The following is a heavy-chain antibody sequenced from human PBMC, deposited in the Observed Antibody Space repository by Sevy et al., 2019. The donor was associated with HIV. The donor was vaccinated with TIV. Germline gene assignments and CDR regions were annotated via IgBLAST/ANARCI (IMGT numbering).Heavy chain of an antibody. Sequence: GGSLRLSCAASGFTFSSYWMSWVRQAPGKGLEWVANIKQDGSEKYYVDSVKGGLTISRDNAKNSLYLQMNRLRAEDTAVYYCAIVGYSYLDRRMDVWGQGTTVTVSS. V-gene: IGHV3-7*01. CDR2: IKQDGSEK. D-gene: IGHD5-18*01. CDR1: GFTFSSYW. CDR3: AIVGYSYLDRRMDV. J-gene: IGHJ6*02.